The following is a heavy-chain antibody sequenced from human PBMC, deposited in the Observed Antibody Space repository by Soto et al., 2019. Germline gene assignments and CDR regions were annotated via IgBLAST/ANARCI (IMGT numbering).Heavy chain of an antibody. V-gene: IGHV1-69*06. CDR2: IIPIFGTA. Sequence: QVQLVQSGAEVKKPGSSVKVSCKAPGGTFSSYAISWVRQAPGQGLGWMGGIIPIFGTANYAQKFQGRVKITADKSTSTAYMELSSLRSEDTAVYYCARWGILGATTTYFDYWGQGTLVTVSS. CDR1: GGTFSSYA. J-gene: IGHJ4*02. CDR3: ARWGILGATTTYFDY. D-gene: IGHD1-26*01.